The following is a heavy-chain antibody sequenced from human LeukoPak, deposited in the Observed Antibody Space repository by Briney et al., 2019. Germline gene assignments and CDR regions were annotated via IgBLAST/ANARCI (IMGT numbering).Heavy chain of an antibody. CDR1: GFTFSSYW. J-gene: IGHJ5*02. Sequence: GGSLRLSCAASGFTFSSYWMSWVRQAPGKRLEWVANIRQDGSEKYYVDSVKGRFTISRDNAKNSLYLQMNSLRAEDTAVYYCARDHETTFGGVIVENWFDPWGQGTLVTVSS. V-gene: IGHV3-7*01. CDR2: IRQDGSEK. CDR3: ARDHETTFGGVIVENWFDP. D-gene: IGHD3-16*02.